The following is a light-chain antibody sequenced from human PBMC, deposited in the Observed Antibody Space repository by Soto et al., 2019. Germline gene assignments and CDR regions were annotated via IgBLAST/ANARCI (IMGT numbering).Light chain of an antibody. J-gene: IGKJ4*01. Sequence: VLTQSPGTLSLSPGGRATLSCRASQSVSRNYVAWYQQKPGQAPRLLIYGASSRASGIPDRFSGSGSGADFTLSITRLEPEDFALYYCQQYGSTPLTFGGGTKVDI. CDR2: GAS. CDR1: QSVSRNY. V-gene: IGKV3-20*01. CDR3: QQYGSTPLT.